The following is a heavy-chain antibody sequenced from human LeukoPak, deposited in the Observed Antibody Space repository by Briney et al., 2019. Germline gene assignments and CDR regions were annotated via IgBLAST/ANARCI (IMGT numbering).Heavy chain of an antibody. J-gene: IGHJ4*02. CDR1: AYTFTGYY. CDR2: INPNSGGT. CDR3: ARDPPHYYDCSGSTTFDY. Sequence: ASVKVSCKASAYTFTGYYMHWVRQAPGQGLEWMGRINPNSGGTNYAQKFQGRVTMTRDTSISTAYMELSRLRSDDTAVYYCARDPPHYYDCSGSTTFDYWGQGTLVTVSS. V-gene: IGHV1-2*06. D-gene: IGHD3-22*01.